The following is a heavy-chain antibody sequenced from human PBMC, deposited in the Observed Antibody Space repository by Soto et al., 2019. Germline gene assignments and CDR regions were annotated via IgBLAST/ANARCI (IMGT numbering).Heavy chain of an antibody. Sequence: ASVKVSCKASGYTFTGYYMQWVRQAPGQGLEWMGWINPNSGGTNYAQKFQGWVTMTRDTSVSTAYMELSRLRSDDPAVYYCASSSKEDVGSTSGYPGHFEYWGQGTLVTVS. V-gene: IGHV1-2*04. CDR3: ASSSKEDVGSTSGYPGHFEY. CDR2: INPNSGGT. CDR1: GYTFTGYY. J-gene: IGHJ4*02. D-gene: IGHD2-2*01.